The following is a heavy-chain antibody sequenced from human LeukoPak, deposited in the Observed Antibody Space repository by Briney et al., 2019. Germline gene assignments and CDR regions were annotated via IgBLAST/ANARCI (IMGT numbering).Heavy chain of an antibody. CDR1: GFTFSSYS. CDR3: ARDQGSGYYHFDY. Sequence: PGGSLRLSCAASGFTFSSYSMNWVRQAPGKGLEWVSSISSSSSYIYYADSVKGRFTISRDNAKNSLYLQMNSLRAEDTAVYYCARDQGSGYYHFDYWGQGTLVTVSS. CDR2: ISSSSSYI. D-gene: IGHD3-22*01. J-gene: IGHJ4*02. V-gene: IGHV3-21*01.